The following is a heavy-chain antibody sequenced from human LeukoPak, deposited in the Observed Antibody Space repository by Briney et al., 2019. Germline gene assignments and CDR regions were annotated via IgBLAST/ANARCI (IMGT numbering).Heavy chain of an antibody. Sequence: SETLSLTCIVPGGSISSSGYYWAWIRQSPGKGLEWIGTFSSGGSAYYNPSLTSRVSISKDTSDNQFSLRLYSVTAADTAVYYCARKQTGTMYDVWGQGTQVTVSS. CDR2: FSSGGSA. D-gene: IGHD1-7*01. V-gene: IGHV4-39*07. J-gene: IGHJ4*02. CDR1: GGSISSSGYY. CDR3: ARKQTGTMYDV.